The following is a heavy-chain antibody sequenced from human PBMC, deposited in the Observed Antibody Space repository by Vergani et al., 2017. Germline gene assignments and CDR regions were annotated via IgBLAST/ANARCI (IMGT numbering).Heavy chain of an antibody. Sequence: QVQLVQSGAEVKKPGSSVKVSCKASGGTFSSYAISWVRQAPGQGLEWMGRIIPIFGTANYAQRFQGRVTITADESTSTAYMELSSLRSEDTAVYYCASGDDNDDSSGYAGFYWGQGTLVTVSS. J-gene: IGHJ4*02. CDR1: GGTFSSYA. CDR2: IIPIFGTA. V-gene: IGHV1-69*18. CDR3: ASGDDNDDSSGYAGFY. D-gene: IGHD3-22*01.